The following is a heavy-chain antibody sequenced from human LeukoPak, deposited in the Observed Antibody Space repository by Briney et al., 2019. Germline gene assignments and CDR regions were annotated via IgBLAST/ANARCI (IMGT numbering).Heavy chain of an antibody. CDR1: GSIFTSYW. D-gene: IGHD3-10*01. J-gene: IGHJ5*02. V-gene: IGHV5-10-1*01. Sequence: GASLQISCKCSGSIFTSYWISWVRQLPGKGLEWMGRIDPTDSYTDYSPSFQGHVTISVDKSISTAYLQWNSLKASDTAMYYCARRRSRITMVRGVNEWFDPWGQGTLVTVSS. CDR2: IDPTDSYT. CDR3: ARRRSRITMVRGVNEWFDP.